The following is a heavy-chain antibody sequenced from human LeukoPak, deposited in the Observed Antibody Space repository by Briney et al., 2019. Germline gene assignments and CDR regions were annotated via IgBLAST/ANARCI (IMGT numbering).Heavy chain of an antibody. D-gene: IGHD3-22*01. V-gene: IGHV3-30*02. CDR2: IRYDGSNK. CDR1: GFTFSSYG. Sequence: GGSLRLSCAASGFTFSSYGMHWVRQAPGKGLEWVAFIRYDGSNKYYADSVKGRFTISRDNSKNTLYLQMNSLRAEDTAVYYCASGYYDSSGYYSFDYWGQGTLVTVSS. J-gene: IGHJ4*02. CDR3: ASGYYDSSGYYSFDY.